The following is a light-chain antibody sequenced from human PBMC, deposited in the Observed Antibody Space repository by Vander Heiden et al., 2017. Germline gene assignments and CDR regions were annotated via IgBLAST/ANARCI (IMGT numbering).Light chain of an antibody. J-gene: IGKJ1*01. V-gene: IGKV1-39*01. Sequence: DIQMTQSPSSLSASVGDRVTITCRASQTISSYLNWYQQKPGKAPNLLIHAASSLQSGVPSRFSGSGSGTDFTLTISSLQPEDFATYYCQQSYSAPPWTFGPGTKVEIK. CDR1: QTISSY. CDR3: QQSYSAPPWT. CDR2: AAS.